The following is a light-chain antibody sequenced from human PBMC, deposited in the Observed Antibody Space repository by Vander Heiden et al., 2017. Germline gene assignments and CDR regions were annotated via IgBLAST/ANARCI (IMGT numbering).Light chain of an antibody. J-gene: IGKJ1*01. CDR2: DAS. Sequence: DIVLTQSPATLSLSPGEKATLSCRASQSVSSYLAWYQQRPGQPTRLLIYDASNRADGSPARFSARGSGTDFTLTNSSLEPEEFAVYYCQNRSNWRWTFGQGTKVEIK. CDR1: QSVSSY. V-gene: IGKV3-11*01. CDR3: QNRSNWRWT.